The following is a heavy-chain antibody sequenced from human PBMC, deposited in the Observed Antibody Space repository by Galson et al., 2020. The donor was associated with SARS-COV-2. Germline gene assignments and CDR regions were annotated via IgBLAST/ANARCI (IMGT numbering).Heavy chain of an antibody. V-gene: IGHV3-43*01. D-gene: IGHD3-22*01. CDR1: GFTFDDYT. J-gene: IGHJ4*02. CDR2: ISWDGGST. Sequence: GESLKISCAASGFTFDDYTMHWVHQAPGKGLEWVSLISWDGGSTYYADSVKGRFTISRDNSKNSLYLQMNSLRTEDTALYYCAKDIHYDSGIDYWGQGTLVTVSS. CDR3: AKDIHYDSGIDY.